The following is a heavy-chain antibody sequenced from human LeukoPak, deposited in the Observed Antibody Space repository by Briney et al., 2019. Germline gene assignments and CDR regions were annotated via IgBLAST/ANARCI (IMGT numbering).Heavy chain of an antibody. CDR3: ARDLHWGPDY. CDR1: GYTFTGYY. J-gene: IGHJ4*02. Sequence: ASVKVSCKASGYTFTGYYIHWVRQAPGQGLAWMGWINPNTGDTNYAQRFQGRVTMTRDMSINTAYMELSRLRSDDTAVYYCARDLHWGPDYWGQGTLVTVSS. V-gene: IGHV1-2*02. D-gene: IGHD7-27*01. CDR2: INPNTGDT.